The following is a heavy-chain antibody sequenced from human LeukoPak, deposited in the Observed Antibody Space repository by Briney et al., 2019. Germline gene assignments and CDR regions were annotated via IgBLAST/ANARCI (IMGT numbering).Heavy chain of an antibody. CDR1: GGSISSSNW. Sequence: PSETLSLTCAVSGGSISSSNWWSWVRQPPGKGLEWIGEIYHSGSTNYNPSLKSRVTISVDKSKNQFSLKLNSVTAADTAVYYCAGGSPPYYYYYYMDVWGKGTTVTVSS. CDR3: AGGSPPYYYYYYMDV. D-gene: IGHD3-16*01. J-gene: IGHJ6*03. CDR2: IYHSGST. V-gene: IGHV4-4*02.